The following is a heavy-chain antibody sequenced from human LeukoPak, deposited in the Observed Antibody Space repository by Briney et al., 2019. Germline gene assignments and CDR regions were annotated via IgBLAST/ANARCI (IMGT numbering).Heavy chain of an antibody. J-gene: IGHJ6*03. CDR1: GYTFTSYG. CDR2: ISAYNGNT. CDR3: ARDGIRYFDWLKDYYYYYMDV. D-gene: IGHD3-9*01. V-gene: IGHV1-18*01. Sequence: ASEKVSCKASGYTFTSYGISWVRQAPGQGPEWMGWISAYNGNTNYEQKLQGRVIMTTDTSTSTAYMELRSLRSDDTAVYFRARDGIRYFDWLKDYYYYYMDVWGKGTTVTVSS.